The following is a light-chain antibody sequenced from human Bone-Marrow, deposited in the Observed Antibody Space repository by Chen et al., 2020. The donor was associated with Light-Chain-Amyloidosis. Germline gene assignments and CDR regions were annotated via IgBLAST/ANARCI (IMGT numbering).Light chain of an antibody. J-gene: IGLJ2*01. Sequence: SYELTQPPSVSVSPGQTARITCSGDDLPTKYAYWYQQKPGQAPVLVIHRDTERPSGITERFSGSSSGTTATLTISGGQAEDEADYHCQSADSSGTYEVIFCGGTKLNVL. CDR1: DLPTKY. V-gene: IGLV3-25*03. CDR3: QSADSSGTYEVI. CDR2: RDT.